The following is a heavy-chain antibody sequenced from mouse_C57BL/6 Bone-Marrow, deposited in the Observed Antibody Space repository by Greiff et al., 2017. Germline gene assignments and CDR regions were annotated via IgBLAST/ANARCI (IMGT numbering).Heavy chain of an antibody. CDR2: IDPEDGET. J-gene: IGHJ2*01. Sequence: VHVKQSGAELVKPGASVKLSCTASGFNIKDYYMHWVKQRTEQGLEWIGRIDPEDGETKYAPKFPGKATITADTSSNTAYLQLSSLTSEDTAVYYCARIYDYGSFDYWGQGTTLTVSS. CDR3: ARIYDYGSFDY. D-gene: IGHD2-4*01. CDR1: GFNIKDYY. V-gene: IGHV14-2*01.